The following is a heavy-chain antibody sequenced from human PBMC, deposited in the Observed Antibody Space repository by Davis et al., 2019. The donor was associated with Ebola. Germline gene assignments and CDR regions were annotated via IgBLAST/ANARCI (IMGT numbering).Heavy chain of an antibody. CDR1: GFTFSTYA. Sequence: GGSLRLSCAASGFTFSTYAMGWVRQIPGKGLEWVSSISASGSITYYVDSVRGRFTISRDNAKDSLYLQMNSLRAEDTAVYYCAREGLCSSASCLDYWGQGTLVTVSS. CDR3: AREGLCSSASCLDY. V-gene: IGHV3-21*01. J-gene: IGHJ4*02. CDR2: ISASGSIT. D-gene: IGHD2-2*01.